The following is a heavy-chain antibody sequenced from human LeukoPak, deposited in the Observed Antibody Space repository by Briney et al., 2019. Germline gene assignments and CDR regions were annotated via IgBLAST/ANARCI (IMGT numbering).Heavy chain of an antibody. CDR3: ARGGVVVLPAAILGIDAFDI. D-gene: IGHD2-2*02. CDR1: GGTFSSYA. Sequence: ASVKVSCKASGGTFSSYAISWVRQAPGQGLEWMGGIIPIFGTANYAQKFQGRVTITADESTSTAYMELSSLRSEDTAVYYCARGGVVVLPAAILGIDAFDIWGQGTMVTVSS. J-gene: IGHJ3*02. V-gene: IGHV1-69*13. CDR2: IIPIFGTA.